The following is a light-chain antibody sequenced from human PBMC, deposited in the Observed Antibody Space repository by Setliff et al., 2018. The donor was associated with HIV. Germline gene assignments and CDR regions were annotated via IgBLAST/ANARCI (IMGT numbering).Light chain of an antibody. J-gene: IGLJ1*01. CDR1: SSDVGGYNH. CDR2: EVR. CDR3: SSYAITNTLP. V-gene: IGLV2-14*01. Sequence: LTQPASVSGSPGQSITISCTGTSSDVGGYNHVSWYQQHPGKAPKLIISEVRNRPAGISSRFSGSKSGNTASLTISGLQAEDEAEYYCSSYAITNTLPFGTGTKV.